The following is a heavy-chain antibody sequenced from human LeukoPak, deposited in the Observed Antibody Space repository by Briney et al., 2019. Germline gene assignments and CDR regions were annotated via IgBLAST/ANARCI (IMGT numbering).Heavy chain of an antibody. D-gene: IGHD3-9*01. CDR2: IYYSGGT. CDR3: ARFSYDTVAFDY. J-gene: IGHJ4*02. Sequence: PSETLFLTCTVSGGSISTTSYYWGWIRQPPGKGLEYIGYIYYSGGTNYNPSLKSRATISADTSKNQFSLKLTSVTAADTAVYYCARFSYDTVAFDYWGQGTLVTVSS. CDR1: GGSISTTSYY. V-gene: IGHV4-39*07.